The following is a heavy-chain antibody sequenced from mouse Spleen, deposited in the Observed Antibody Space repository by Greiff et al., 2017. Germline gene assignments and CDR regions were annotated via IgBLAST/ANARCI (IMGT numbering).Heavy chain of an antibody. Sequence: DVMLVESGGGLVKLGGSLKLSCAASGFTFSSYAMSWVRQTPEKRLEWVATISSGGGNTYYPDSVKGRFTISRDNAKNTLYLQMSSLKSEDTAMYYCAKTARASFAYWGQGTLVTVSA. CDR3: AKTARASFAY. CDR2: ISSGGGNT. J-gene: IGHJ3*01. CDR1: GFTFSSYA. D-gene: IGHD3-2*01. V-gene: IGHV5-9*01.